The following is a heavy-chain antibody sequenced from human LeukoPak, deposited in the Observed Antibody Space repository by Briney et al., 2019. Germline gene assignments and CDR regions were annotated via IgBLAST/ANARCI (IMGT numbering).Heavy chain of an antibody. CDR2: ISGSGGST. V-gene: IGHV3-23*01. J-gene: IGHJ4*02. Sequence: GGPLRLSRAASGFTFSSYAMSWVRQAPGKGLEWVSAISGSGGSTYYADSVKGRFTISRDNSKNTLYLQMNSLRAEDTAVYCCAKARHIVVVTAIPFDYWGQGTLVTVSP. CDR3: AKARHIVVVTAIPFDY. D-gene: IGHD2-21*02. CDR1: GFTFSSYA.